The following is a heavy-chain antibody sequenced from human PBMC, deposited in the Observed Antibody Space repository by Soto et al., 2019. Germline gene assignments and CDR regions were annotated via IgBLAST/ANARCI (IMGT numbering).Heavy chain of an antibody. CDR3: ARDQRRGVFDY. Sequence: TLSVTWALSGGSISSGCYSLSLIRQPPGKGLEWIGYIYHSGSTYYNPSLKSRVTISVDRSKNQFSLKLSSVTAADTAVYYCARDQRRGVFDYWGQGTLVTGSS. CDR2: IYHSGST. J-gene: IGHJ4*02. CDR1: GGSISSGCYS. V-gene: IGHV4-30-2*01. D-gene: IGHD3-10*01.